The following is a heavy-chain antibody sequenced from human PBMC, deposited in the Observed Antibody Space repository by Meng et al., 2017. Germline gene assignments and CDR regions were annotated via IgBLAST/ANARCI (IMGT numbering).Heavy chain of an antibody. CDR3: ARGGLWFGEISSYYYYGMDV. J-gene: IGHJ6*02. Sequence: SETLSLTCTVSGCSISSYYWSWFRQPPGKGLEWIGYIYYSGSTNYNPSLKSRVTISVDTSKNQFSLKLSSVTAADTAVYYCARGGLWFGEISSYYYYGMDVWGQGTTVTVSS. CDR1: GCSISSYY. CDR2: IYYSGST. D-gene: IGHD3-10*01. V-gene: IGHV4-59*01.